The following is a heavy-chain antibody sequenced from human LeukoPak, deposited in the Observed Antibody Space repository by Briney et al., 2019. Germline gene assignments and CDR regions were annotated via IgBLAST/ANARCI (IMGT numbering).Heavy chain of an antibody. CDR2: IKQDGSEK. Sequence: GGSLRLSCAASGFTFSTYWMNWVRQAPGKGLEWVASIKQDGSEKYYVDSVKGRFTISRDNARNSLSLQMTSLRAEDTAVYYCARALVYGSGSYFVWYFDLWSRGTLVTVSS. V-gene: IGHV3-7*01. CDR3: ARALVYGSGSYFVWYFDL. D-gene: IGHD3-10*01. J-gene: IGHJ2*01. CDR1: GFTFSTYW.